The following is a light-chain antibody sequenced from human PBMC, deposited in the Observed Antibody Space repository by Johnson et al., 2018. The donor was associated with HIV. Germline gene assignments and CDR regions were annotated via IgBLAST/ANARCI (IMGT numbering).Light chain of an antibody. Sequence: QSILTQPPSVSAAPGQKVTISCSGSSSNIGNNFVSWYQQLPGTAPKLLIFDNNKRPSGLPDRFSASKSGNSATLGITGLQTGEEADDYCGTWDSSLSAYVFGTGTKVTVL. J-gene: IGLJ1*01. V-gene: IGLV1-51*01. CDR1: SSNIGNNF. CDR2: DNN. CDR3: GTWDSSLSAYV.